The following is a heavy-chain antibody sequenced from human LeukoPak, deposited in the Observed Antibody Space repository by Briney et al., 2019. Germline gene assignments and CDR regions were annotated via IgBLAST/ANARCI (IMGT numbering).Heavy chain of an antibody. D-gene: IGHD3-10*01. CDR3: ARSGSMARELRLGMDV. V-gene: IGHV1-18*01. CDR1: GYTLTSYG. CDR2: ISAYNGNT. J-gene: IGHJ6*02. Sequence: GASVKVSCKAFGYTLTSYGINWVRQAPGQGLEWMGWISAYNGNTKYAQKFQGRVTMITDTSTSTAYMELRSLRSDDTAVYYCARSGSMARELRLGMDVWGQGTTVTVSS.